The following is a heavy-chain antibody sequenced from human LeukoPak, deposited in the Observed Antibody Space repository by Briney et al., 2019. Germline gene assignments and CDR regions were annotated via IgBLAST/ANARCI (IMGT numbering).Heavy chain of an antibody. CDR1: GGSFSSYY. CDR3: ARHLPDSSGYWVPFDY. CDR2: IYYSGST. V-gene: IGHV4-39*01. Sequence: SETLSLTCAVYGGSFSSYYWGWIRQPPGKGLEWIGSIYYSGSTYYNPSLKSRVTISVDTSKNQFSLKLSSVTAADTAVYYCARHLPDSSGYWVPFDYWGQGTLVTVSS. J-gene: IGHJ4*02. D-gene: IGHD3-22*01.